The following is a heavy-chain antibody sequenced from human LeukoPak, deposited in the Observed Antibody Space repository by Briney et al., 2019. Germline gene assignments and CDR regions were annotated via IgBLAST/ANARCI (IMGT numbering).Heavy chain of an antibody. V-gene: IGHV1-69*01. J-gene: IGHJ4*02. Sequence: SVKVSCKASGSTFNTYSINWVRQAPGQGLEWMGGIIPIFGTANYAQEFQGRVTITADESTSTAYMELSSLRSEDTAVYYCARNSLGYCSSTSCYTYFDYWGQGTLVTVSS. CDR2: IIPIFGTA. D-gene: IGHD2-2*02. CDR3: ARNSLGYCSSTSCYTYFDY. CDR1: GSTFNTYS.